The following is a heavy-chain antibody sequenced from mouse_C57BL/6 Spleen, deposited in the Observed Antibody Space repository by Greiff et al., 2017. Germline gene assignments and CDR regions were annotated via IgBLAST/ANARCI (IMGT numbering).Heavy chain of an antibody. CDR3: ARSYYGAEY. CDR2: INPGSGGT. J-gene: IGHJ2*01. D-gene: IGHD2-10*01. CDR1: GYAFTNYL. Sequence: VQLQQSGAELVRPGTSVKVSCKASGYAFTNYLIEWVKQRPGQGLEWIGVINPGSGGTNYNEKFKGKATLTADKSSSTAYMQLSSLTSEDSAVYFCARSYYGAEYWGQGTTLTVSS. V-gene: IGHV1-54*01.